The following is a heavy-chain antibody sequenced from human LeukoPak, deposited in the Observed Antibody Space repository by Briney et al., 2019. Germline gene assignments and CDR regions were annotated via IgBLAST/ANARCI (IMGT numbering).Heavy chain of an antibody. CDR2: ISWNSGSI. Sequence: TGGSLRLSCAASGFTFDDYAMHWVRQVPGKGLEWASGISWNSGSIRYADSVKGRFTISRDNAKNSLYLQMNSLRAEDMALYYCAKAPQSGIVGAINFDYWGQGTLVTVSS. J-gene: IGHJ4*02. CDR3: AKAPQSGIVGAINFDY. CDR1: GFTFDDYA. D-gene: IGHD1-26*01. V-gene: IGHV3-9*03.